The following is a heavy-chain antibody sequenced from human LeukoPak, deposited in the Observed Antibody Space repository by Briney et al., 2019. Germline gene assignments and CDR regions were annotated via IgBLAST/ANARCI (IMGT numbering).Heavy chain of an antibody. CDR3: ASAHYGDPFDY. CDR1: GGSISSSNYY. V-gene: IGHV4-39*01. D-gene: IGHD4-17*01. CDR2: IYYSGGT. J-gene: IGHJ4*02. Sequence: PSETLSLTCTVSGGSISSSNYYWGWIRQPPGKGLEWIGSIYYSGGTYYNPSLKGRVTISVDTSKNQFSLKLSSVTAADTAVYYCASAHYGDPFDYWGQGTLVTVSS.